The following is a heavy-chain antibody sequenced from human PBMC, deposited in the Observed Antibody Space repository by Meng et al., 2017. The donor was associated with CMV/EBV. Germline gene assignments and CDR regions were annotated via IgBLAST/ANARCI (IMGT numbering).Heavy chain of an antibody. CDR3: AREQRRYDFWMGYRDYYYGMDV. CDR1: GYTFTGYY. Sequence: ASVKVSCKASGYTFTGYYVHWVRQAPGQGLEWRGWINPNSGGTNYAQKFQGRVTMTRDTSISTAYMELSRLRSDDTAVYYCAREQRRYDFWMGYRDYYYGMDVWGQGTTVTVSS. CDR2: INPNSGGT. D-gene: IGHD3-3*01. V-gene: IGHV1-2*02. J-gene: IGHJ6*02.